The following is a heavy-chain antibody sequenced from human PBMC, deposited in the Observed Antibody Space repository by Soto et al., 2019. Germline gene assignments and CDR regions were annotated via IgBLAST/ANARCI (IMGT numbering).Heavy chain of an antibody. D-gene: IGHD2-15*01. Sequence: PSETLSLTCTVSGGSISSGGYYWSWIRQHPGKGLEWIGYIYYSGSTYYNPSLKSRVTISVDTSKNQFSLKLSSVTAADTAVYYCARGLESSYCSGGSCDYYYSMDVWGQGTTVTVSS. V-gene: IGHV4-31*03. CDR1: GGSISSGGYY. J-gene: IGHJ6*02. CDR3: ARGLESSYCSGGSCDYYYSMDV. CDR2: IYYSGST.